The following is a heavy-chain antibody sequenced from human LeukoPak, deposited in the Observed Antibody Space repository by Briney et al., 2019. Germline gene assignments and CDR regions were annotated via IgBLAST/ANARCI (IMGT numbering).Heavy chain of an antibody. J-gene: IGHJ5*02. V-gene: IGHV3-48*01. D-gene: IGHD6-19*01. CDR2: ISGGSSTI. CDR1: GFTFSSYS. CDR3: AGTYSSGWYWFDP. Sequence: PGGSLRLSCAASGFTFSSYSMNWVRQAPGKGLEWVSYISGGSSTIYYADSVKGRFTISRDNAKNSLYLQMNGLRAEDTAVYYCAGTYSSGWYWFDPWGQGTLVTVSS.